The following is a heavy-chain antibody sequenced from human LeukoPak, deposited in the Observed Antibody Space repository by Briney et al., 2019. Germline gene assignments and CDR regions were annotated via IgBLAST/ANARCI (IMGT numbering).Heavy chain of an antibody. D-gene: IGHD6-19*01. CDR3: AKSIAVAFYS. Sequence: GGSLRLSCAASGFTFSNYAMSWVRQAPGKGLEWVSAISGSGDNTYYADSVKGRFTVSRDNSKNTLYVQMNSLRAEDTAVYYCAKSIAVAFYSWGQGTLVTVSS. CDR1: GFTFSNYA. CDR2: ISGSGDNT. V-gene: IGHV3-23*01. J-gene: IGHJ4*02.